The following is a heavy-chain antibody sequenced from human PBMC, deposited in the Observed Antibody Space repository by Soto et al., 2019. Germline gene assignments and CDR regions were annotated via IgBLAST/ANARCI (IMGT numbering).Heavy chain of an antibody. CDR3: ARHGSSGWYDQSDY. Sequence: RGESLKISCEVSGYSFTSLWIGWVRQMPGKGLEWVGIIFPSDSDTRYSPSFEGQVTISVDTSATTTYLQWSSLKASDSAIYYCARHGSSGWYDQSDYWGQGTLVTVSS. CDR2: IFPSDSDT. V-gene: IGHV5-51*01. D-gene: IGHD6-19*01. J-gene: IGHJ4*02. CDR1: GYSFTSLW.